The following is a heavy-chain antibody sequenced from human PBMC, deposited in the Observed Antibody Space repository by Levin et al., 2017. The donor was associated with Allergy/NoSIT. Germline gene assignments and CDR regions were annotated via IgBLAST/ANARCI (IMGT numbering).Heavy chain of an antibody. CDR2: IHNSGST. V-gene: IGHV4-4*02. CDR1: SASISSGYW. D-gene: IGHD4-11*01. Sequence: GSLRLSCAVSSASISSGYWWSWVRQSPGKGPEWIGEIHNSGSTNYNPSLKGRVTISVDNFKNQFSLKVTSLTAADTAVYYCTRNGNYCLDHWGQGILVTVSS. CDR3: TRNGNYCLDH. J-gene: IGHJ4*02.